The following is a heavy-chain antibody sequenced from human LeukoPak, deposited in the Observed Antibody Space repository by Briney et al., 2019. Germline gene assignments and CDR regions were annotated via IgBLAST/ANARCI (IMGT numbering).Heavy chain of an antibody. D-gene: IGHD4-17*01. V-gene: IGHV3-23*01. CDR1: GFTFSSYA. CDR2: ISGSGGST. CDR3: AKVGYPTVTTGAVS. Sequence: PGGSLRLSCAASGFTFSSYAMSWVRQAPGKGLEWVSAISGSGGSTYYADSVKGRFTISRDNSKNTLYLQMNSLRAEDTAVYYCAKVGYPTVTTGAVSWGQGTMVTVSS. J-gene: IGHJ3*01.